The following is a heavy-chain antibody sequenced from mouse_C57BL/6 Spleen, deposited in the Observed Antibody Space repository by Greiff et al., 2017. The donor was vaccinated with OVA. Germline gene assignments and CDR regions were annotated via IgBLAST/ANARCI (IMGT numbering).Heavy chain of an antibody. CDR1: GFTFSDYG. Sequence: EVKLVESGGGLVKPGGSLKLSCAASGFTFSDYGMHWVRQAPEKGLEWVAYISSGSSTMYYADTVKGRFTISRDNAKNTLFLQMTSLRSEDTAMYYCAREGILTGTFLYAMDYWGQGTSVTVSS. J-gene: IGHJ4*01. CDR3: AREGILTGTFLYAMDY. V-gene: IGHV5-17*01. CDR2: ISSGSSTM. D-gene: IGHD4-1*01.